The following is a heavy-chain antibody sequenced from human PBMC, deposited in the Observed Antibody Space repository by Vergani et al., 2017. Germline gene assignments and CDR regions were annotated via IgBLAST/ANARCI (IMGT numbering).Heavy chain of an antibody. V-gene: IGHV3-23*04. Sequence: EVQLVESGGGLVQPGGSLRLSCTASGFIFSTYAMSWVRQAPGKGLEWVSGISASGSPKYYADSVKGRVTISRDNSKNTLYLQMNSLRAEDTAVYYCASVREQPSSWYIRGYFQHWGQGTLVTVSS. D-gene: IGHD6-13*01. CDR3: ASVREQPSSWYIRGYFQH. CDR1: GFIFSTYA. J-gene: IGHJ1*01. CDR2: ISASGSPK.